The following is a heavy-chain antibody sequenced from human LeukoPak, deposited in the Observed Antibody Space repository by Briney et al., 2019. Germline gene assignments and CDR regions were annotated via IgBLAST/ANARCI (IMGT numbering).Heavy chain of an antibody. V-gene: IGHV3-7*01. CDR1: GFTFSSYW. CDR2: IKQDGSEK. J-gene: IGHJ4*02. CDR3: ARAGGANYYGSGSYHW. Sequence: PGGSLRLSCAASGFTFSSYWMSWVRQAPGKGLEWVANIKQDGSEKYYVDSVKGRFTISRDNAKNSLYLQMNSLRAEDTAVYYCARAGGANYYGSGSYHWWGQGTLVTVSS. D-gene: IGHD3-10*01.